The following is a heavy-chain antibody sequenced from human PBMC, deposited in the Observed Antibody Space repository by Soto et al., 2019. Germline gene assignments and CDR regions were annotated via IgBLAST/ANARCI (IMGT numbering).Heavy chain of an antibody. CDR2: ISYDGSNK. V-gene: IGHV3-30-3*01. Sequence: QVQLVESGGGVVQPGRSLRLSCAASGFTFSSYAMHWVRQAPGKGLEWVAVISYDGSNKYYADSVKGRFTISRDNSKNTLYLQMNSLRAEDTAVYYCAREKQWLAVYYYYYGMDVWGQGTTVTVSS. CDR1: GFTFSSYA. J-gene: IGHJ6*02. D-gene: IGHD6-19*01. CDR3: AREKQWLAVYYYYYGMDV.